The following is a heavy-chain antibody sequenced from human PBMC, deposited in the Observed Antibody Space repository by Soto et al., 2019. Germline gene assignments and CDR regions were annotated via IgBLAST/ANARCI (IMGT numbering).Heavy chain of an antibody. D-gene: IGHD3-3*01. CDR1: GFTFDSYA. J-gene: IGHJ3*01. Sequence: EVKLLESGGGLAQPGGSLRLSCVGSGFTFDSYAISWVRQAPGERLQWIAAISGSADGTDYAHSVRGRFTISRDNAKKTVHLKMDSLRVEDTGVYFCAKDTVGGYSFWSGYYSDGLDVWGQGTLVSVS. CDR2: ISGSADGT. CDR3: AKDTVGGYSFWSGYYSDGLDV. V-gene: IGHV3-23*01.